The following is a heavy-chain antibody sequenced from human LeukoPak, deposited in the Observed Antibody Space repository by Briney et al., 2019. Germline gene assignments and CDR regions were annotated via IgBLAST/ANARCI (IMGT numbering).Heavy chain of an antibody. CDR2: IYYSGST. CDR3: ARPVAAAGTSWFDP. D-gene: IGHD6-13*01. J-gene: IGHJ5*02. V-gene: IGHV4-59*08. Sequence: SETLSLTCTVSGGSISSYYWSWIRQPPGKGLEWIGYIYYSGSTNYNPSLKSRVTISVDTSRNQFSLKLSSVTAADTAVYYCARPVAAAGTSWFDPWGQGTLVTVSS. CDR1: GGSISSYY.